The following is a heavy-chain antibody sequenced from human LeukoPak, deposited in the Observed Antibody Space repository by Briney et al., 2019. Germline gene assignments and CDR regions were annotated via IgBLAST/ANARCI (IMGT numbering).Heavy chain of an antibody. V-gene: IGHV4-34*01. CDR3: ARVSYYYYGMDV. CDR2: INHSGST. J-gene: IGHJ6*02. CDR1: GGSISGYY. Sequence: QPSETLSLTCTVSGGSISGYYWSWIRQPPGKGLEWIGEINHSGSTNYNPSLKSRVTISVDTSKNQFSLKLSSVTAADTAVYYCARVSYYYYGMDVWGQGTTVTVSS.